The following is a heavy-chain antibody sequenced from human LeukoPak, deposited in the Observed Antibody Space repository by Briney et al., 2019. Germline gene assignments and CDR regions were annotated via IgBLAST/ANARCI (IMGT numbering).Heavy chain of an antibody. J-gene: IGHJ4*02. CDR3: AKVKVGATIDY. Sequence: PGGSLRLSCAASGFTFRSYAMNWVRQAPGKGLEWVSCISESGVGTNYADSVKGRFTSSRDNSKNTLYLQMNSLRAEDTAVYYCAKVKVGATIDYWGQGTLATVSS. D-gene: IGHD1-26*01. CDR1: GFTFRSYA. V-gene: IGHV3-23*01. CDR2: ISESGVGT.